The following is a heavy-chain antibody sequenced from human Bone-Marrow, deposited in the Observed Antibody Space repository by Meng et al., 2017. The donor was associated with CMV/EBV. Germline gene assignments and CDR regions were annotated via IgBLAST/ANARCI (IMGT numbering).Heavy chain of an antibody. V-gene: IGHV3-74*01. CDR3: ARVSSSWYYYYGMDV. CDR1: GFTFSSYW. CDR2: INSDGSST. D-gene: IGHD6-13*01. Sequence: GESLKISCAASGFTFSSYWMHWVRQAPGKGLVWVSRINSDGSSTSYADSVKGRFTISRDNAKNTLYLQMNSLRAEDTAVYYYARVSSSWYYYYGMDVWGQGTTVTVYS. J-gene: IGHJ6*02.